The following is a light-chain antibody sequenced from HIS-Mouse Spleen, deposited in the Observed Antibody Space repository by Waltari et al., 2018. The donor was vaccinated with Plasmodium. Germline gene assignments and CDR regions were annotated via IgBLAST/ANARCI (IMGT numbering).Light chain of an antibody. V-gene: IGKV1-33*01. Sequence: DIQMTQSPSSLSASVGDRVTITCQASQDITNFLNWYQQKPGKAPKLLIYEASNLATGVPSRFSGSGSGTDFTFTISSLQPEDIATYYCQQYDNLPYTFGQGTKLEIK. J-gene: IGKJ2*01. CDR3: QQYDNLPYT. CDR2: EAS. CDR1: QDITNF.